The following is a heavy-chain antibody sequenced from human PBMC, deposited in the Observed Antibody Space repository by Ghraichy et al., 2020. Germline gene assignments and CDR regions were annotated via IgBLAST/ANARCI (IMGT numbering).Heavy chain of an antibody. CDR1: GFTFSSYA. CDR3: AKPLDGSYVPLYYFDY. D-gene: IGHD1-26*01. CDR2: ISGSGGST. V-gene: IGHV3-23*01. J-gene: IGHJ4*01. Sequence: GGSLRLSCAASGFTFSSYAMSWVRQAPEKGLEWVSAISGSGGSTYYADSVKGRFTISRDNSKNTLYLQMNSLRAEDTAVYYCAKPLDGSYVPLYYFDYWGHGTLVTVSS.